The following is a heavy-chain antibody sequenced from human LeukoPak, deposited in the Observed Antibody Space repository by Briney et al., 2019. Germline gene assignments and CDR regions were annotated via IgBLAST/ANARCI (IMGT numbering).Heavy chain of an antibody. V-gene: IGHV3-74*03. Sequence: GGSLRLSCVASGFTFSSYWMHWVRLPPGKGLLWVSRLSGDGSTTKYADSLKGRFTISRDNAKNTLYPQMNSLRAEDTAVYFCARASTMVPNLLDNWGQGTLVTVSS. D-gene: IGHD4/OR15-4a*01. CDR1: GFTFSSYW. CDR3: ARASTMVPNLLDN. J-gene: IGHJ4*02. CDR2: LSGDGSTT.